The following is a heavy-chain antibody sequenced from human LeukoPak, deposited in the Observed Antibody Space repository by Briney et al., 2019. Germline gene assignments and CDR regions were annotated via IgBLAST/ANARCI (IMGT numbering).Heavy chain of an antibody. V-gene: IGHV1-69*06. D-gene: IGHD2-21*02. CDR2: IIPIFGTA. J-gene: IGHJ3*02. CDR3: AREAVVTAESFFDI. Sequence: GASVKVSCKASGYTFTGYYMHWVRQAPGQGLEWMGGIIPIFGTANYAQKFQGRVTITADKSTSTAYMELSSLRFEDTAVYYCAREAVVTAESFFDIWGQGTMVTVSS. CDR1: GYTFTGYY.